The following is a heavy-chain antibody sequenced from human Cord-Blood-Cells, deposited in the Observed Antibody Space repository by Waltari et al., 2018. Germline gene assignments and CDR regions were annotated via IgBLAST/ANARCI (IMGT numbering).Heavy chain of an antibody. D-gene: IGHD3-9*01. CDR3: AGFGPGGGGDILTGYSFDY. V-gene: IGHV1-18*01. J-gene: IGHJ4*02. Sequence: QVQLVQSGAEVKKPGASVKVSCKASGYTFTSYGISWVRQAPGQGLEWMGWVGAHKGNKTKTRRHQARFTLTTDTPASTAYMGLRSRGCDERALDYGAGFGPGGGGDILTGYSFDYWGQGTLVTVSS. CDR2: VGAHKGNK. CDR1: GYTFTSYG.